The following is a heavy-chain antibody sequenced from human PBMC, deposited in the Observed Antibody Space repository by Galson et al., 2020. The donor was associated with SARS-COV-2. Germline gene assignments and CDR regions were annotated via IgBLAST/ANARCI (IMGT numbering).Heavy chain of an antibody. CDR3: ARDRRGVGSTAWFVP. V-gene: IGHV1-2*02. CDR2: VKPKSGGT. D-gene: IGHD3-3*01. J-gene: IGHJ5*02. CDR1: GYTFTDYY. Sequence: ASVKVSCKASGYTFTDYYMHWVRLAPGQGLEWLGWVKPKSGGTDYAQKFQGRVSMTSDTSISTVYMELSGLTSDDTAVYYCARDRRGVGSTAWFVPWGQGTLVTVS.